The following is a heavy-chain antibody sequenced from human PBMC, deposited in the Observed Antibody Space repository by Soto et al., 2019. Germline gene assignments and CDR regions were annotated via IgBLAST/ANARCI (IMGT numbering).Heavy chain of an antibody. CDR1: GFSLSTSGVG. CDR2: IYWDDDK. CDR3: ARHMTTNGYFDY. J-gene: IGHJ4*02. V-gene: IGHV2-5*02. Sequence: GSGPTLVNPTQTLTLTCTFSGFSLSTSGVGVGWIRQPPGKALEWLALIYWDDDKRYSPSLKSRLTITTDTSKNPVVLTMTNMDPVDTATYYCARHMTTNGYFDYWGQGTLVTVSS. D-gene: IGHD4-17*01.